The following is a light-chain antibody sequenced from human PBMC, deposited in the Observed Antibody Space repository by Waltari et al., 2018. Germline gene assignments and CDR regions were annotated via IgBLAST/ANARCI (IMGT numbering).Light chain of an antibody. CDR2: AAS. J-gene: IGKJ1*01. V-gene: IGKV1-39*01. Sequence: DIQMTQSPSSLSASVDDRVTITCRASQSISSYLNWYQQKPGKAPKLLIYAASSLQSGVPSRFSGSGSGTDFTLTISSLQPEDFATYYCQQSYSTPSAFGQGTKVEIK. CDR3: QQSYSTPSA. CDR1: QSISSY.